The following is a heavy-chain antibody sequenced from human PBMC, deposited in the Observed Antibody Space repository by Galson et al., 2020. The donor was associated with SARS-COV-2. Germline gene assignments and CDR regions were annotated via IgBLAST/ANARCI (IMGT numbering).Heavy chain of an antibody. V-gene: IGHV3-48*03. J-gene: IGHJ6*02. CDR2: ISSSASTI. CDR3: ARDRSPDFWSGYNYYYDMDV. CDR1: GFTFSSYE. Sequence: TGGSLTLSCAASGFTFSSYEMNWVRQAPGKGLEWISYISSSASTIYYADSVKGRFTISRDNAKNSLYLQMNSLRAEDSAVYYCARDRSPDFWSGYNYYYDMDVWGQGTTVTVSS. D-gene: IGHD3-3*01.